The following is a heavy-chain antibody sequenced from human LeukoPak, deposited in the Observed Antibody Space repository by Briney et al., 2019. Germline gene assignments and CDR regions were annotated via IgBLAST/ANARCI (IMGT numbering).Heavy chain of an antibody. V-gene: IGHV3-48*02. Sequence: GGSLRLSCAASGFTFSAYHINWVRQAPGKGLEWISYISTTGTTIHYADSVKGRFAISRDNATSSLYLQMNSLRDEDTAVYYCARDIVDSSSWYVGFYYYGMDVWGQGTTVTVSS. CDR1: GFTFSAYH. D-gene: IGHD6-13*01. J-gene: IGHJ6*02. CDR3: ARDIVDSSSWYVGFYYYGMDV. CDR2: ISTTGTTI.